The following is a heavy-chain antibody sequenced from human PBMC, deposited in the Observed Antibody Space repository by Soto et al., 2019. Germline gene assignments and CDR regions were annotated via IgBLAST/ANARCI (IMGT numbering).Heavy chain of an antibody. J-gene: IGHJ4*02. Sequence: QVQLQESGPGLVKPSETLSLTCTASGGSISSYYWSWIRQPPGKGLEWIGYMYYSGSTNYNPALTSRVTISADTSKNPFSLKLSSVTAADTAVYYCASGGYPSVDYWGQGNLVSVSS. CDR3: ASGGYPSVDY. V-gene: IGHV4-59*01. CDR1: GGSISSYY. CDR2: MYYSGST. D-gene: IGHD1-26*01.